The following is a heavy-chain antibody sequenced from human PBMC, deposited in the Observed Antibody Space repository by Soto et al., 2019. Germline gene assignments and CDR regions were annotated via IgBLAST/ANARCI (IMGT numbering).Heavy chain of an antibody. CDR2: IYSGGTT. V-gene: IGHV3-53*01. CDR1: AFNVSSNF. J-gene: IGHJ4*02. D-gene: IGHD3-3*01. Sequence: GSLRLSCTASAFNVSSNFMSWVRQAPGKGLDWISVIYSGGTTEYADSVKGRFTISTDNSKNTLYLLMNSLRAEDTAVYFCARGLRNFWSGYYFDSWGQGTLVTVSS. CDR3: ARGLRNFWSGYYFDS.